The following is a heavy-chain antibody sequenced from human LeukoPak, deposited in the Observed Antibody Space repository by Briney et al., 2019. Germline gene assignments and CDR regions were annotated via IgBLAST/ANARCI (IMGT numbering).Heavy chain of an antibody. CDR1: GGTFISYA. Sequence: SVKVSCKASGGTFISYAISWVRQAPGQGLEWMGGIIPIFGTANYAQKFQGRVTITADESTSTAYMELSSLRSEDTAVYYCAWPYYDSSGMPGYWGQGTLVTVSS. V-gene: IGHV1-69*01. CDR3: AWPYYDSSGMPGY. J-gene: IGHJ4*02. D-gene: IGHD3-22*01. CDR2: IIPIFGTA.